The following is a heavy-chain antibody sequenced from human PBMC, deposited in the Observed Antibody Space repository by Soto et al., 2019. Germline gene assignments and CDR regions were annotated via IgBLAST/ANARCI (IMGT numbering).Heavy chain of an antibody. Sequence: SETLSLTCTVSGGSISSYYWSWIRQPPGKGLEWIGYIYYSGSTNYNPSLKSRVTISVDTSKNQFSLKLSSVTAADTAVYYCARDYSSSLDYWGQGTLVTVSS. V-gene: IGHV4-59*01. CDR3: ARDYSSSLDY. CDR2: IYYSGST. D-gene: IGHD6-6*01. CDR1: GGSISSYY. J-gene: IGHJ4*02.